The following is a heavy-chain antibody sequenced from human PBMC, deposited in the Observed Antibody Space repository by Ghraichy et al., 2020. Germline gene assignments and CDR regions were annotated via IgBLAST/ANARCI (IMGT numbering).Heavy chain of an antibody. CDR1: GFTFSDYY. CDR3: ARYGYYGYEEARFDH. J-gene: IGHJ5*02. D-gene: IGHD5-12*01. Sequence: GGSLRLSCAASGFTFSDYYMSWIRQAPGKGLEWVSYISSSSTITKYADSVKGRFTIFRDNAQNSLYLQMNSLGVEDTAVYFCARYGYYGYEEARFDHWGQGTLVIVSS. V-gene: IGHV3-11*03. CDR2: ISSSSTIT.